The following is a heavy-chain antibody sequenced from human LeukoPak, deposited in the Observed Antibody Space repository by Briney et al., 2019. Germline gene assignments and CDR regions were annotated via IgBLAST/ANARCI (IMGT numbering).Heavy chain of an antibody. CDR1: GFTFRSHA. CDR2: IYENGGTT. D-gene: IGHD2-21*01. J-gene: IGHJ4*02. V-gene: IGHV3-23*01. CDR3: AKDFRIGYSAHFDY. Sequence: GALRLSCVGSGFTFRSHAMSWFRQAPEKGLEFVSGIYENGGTTYYADSVKGRFSISRDNSKNTLYLQMDSLRGEDTAVYYCAKDFRIGYSAHFDYWGQGALVTVSS.